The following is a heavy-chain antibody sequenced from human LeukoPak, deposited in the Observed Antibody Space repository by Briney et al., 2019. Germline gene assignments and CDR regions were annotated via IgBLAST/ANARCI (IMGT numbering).Heavy chain of an antibody. D-gene: IGHD3-10*01. CDR3: ARQLGYYGSGSYYPNPFDY. CDR1: GYSFTSYW. V-gene: IGHV5-51*01. Sequence: GESLKISCKGSGYSFTSYWIVWVRQMPGKGLEWMGNIDPGDSDTRYSPSCQGQVTISADKSISTAYPQWSSLKASDTAMYYCARQLGYYGSGSYYPNPFDYWGQGTLVTVSS. J-gene: IGHJ4*02. CDR2: IDPGDSDT.